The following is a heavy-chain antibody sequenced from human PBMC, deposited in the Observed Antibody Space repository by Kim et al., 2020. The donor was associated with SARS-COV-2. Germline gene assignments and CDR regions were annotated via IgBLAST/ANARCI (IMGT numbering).Heavy chain of an antibody. CDR3: ARVSLLWFGEFIDY. V-gene: IGHV4-59*01. J-gene: IGHJ4*02. Sequence: NPTPNRRVTISVDTSKNQFSLKLSSVTAADTAVYYCARVSLLWFGEFIDYWGQGTLVTVSS. D-gene: IGHD3-10*01.